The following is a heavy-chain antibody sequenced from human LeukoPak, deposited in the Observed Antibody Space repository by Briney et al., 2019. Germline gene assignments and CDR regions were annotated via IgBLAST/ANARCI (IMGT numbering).Heavy chain of an antibody. J-gene: IGHJ4*02. V-gene: IGHV1-8*01. Sequence: ASVKVSCKASGFTFTNYDINWVRQASGQGLEWMGWMNPNSGNTGYTQKFQSRVAMTRDNSITTAYMELSSLRSEDTAVYYCARALYCSSTSCPPGGYWGQGTLVTVSS. CDR3: ARALYCSSTSCPPGGY. CDR2: MNPNSGNT. CDR1: GFTFTNYD. D-gene: IGHD2-2*01.